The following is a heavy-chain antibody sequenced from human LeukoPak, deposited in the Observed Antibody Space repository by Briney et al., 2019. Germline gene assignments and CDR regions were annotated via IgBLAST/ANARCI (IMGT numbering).Heavy chain of an antibody. CDR3: AKDHGMVRGVITYYFDY. CDR1: GFTFSDYY. CDR2: ISSSGSTI. D-gene: IGHD3-10*01. V-gene: IGHV3-11*01. Sequence: GGSLRLSCAASGFTFSDYYMSWIRQAPGKGLEWVSYISSSGSTIYYADSVKGRFTISRDNAKNSLYLQMNSLRAEDTALYYCAKDHGMVRGVITYYFDYWGQGTLVTVSS. J-gene: IGHJ4*02.